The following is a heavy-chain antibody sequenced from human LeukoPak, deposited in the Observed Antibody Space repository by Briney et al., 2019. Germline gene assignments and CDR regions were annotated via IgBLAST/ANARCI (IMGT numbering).Heavy chain of an antibody. D-gene: IGHD6-13*01. CDR1: GYTFTCYY. J-gene: IGHJ6*02. CDR3: AGPPYSSSEEYGMDV. Sequence: ASVKVSCKSSGYTFTCYYMHWVRQAPGQGLEWMGWINPNSGGTNYAQKFQGRVTMTRDTSISTAYMELSRLRSDDTAVYYCAGPPYSSSEEYGMDVWGQGTTVTVSS. CDR2: INPNSGGT. V-gene: IGHV1-2*02.